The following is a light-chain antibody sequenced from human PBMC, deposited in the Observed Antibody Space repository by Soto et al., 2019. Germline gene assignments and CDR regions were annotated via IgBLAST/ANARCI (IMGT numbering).Light chain of an antibody. CDR1: QSVSSK. CDR2: GAS. CDR3: QQYHNWRT. V-gene: IGKV3-15*01. Sequence: EIVLTQSPGTLSLSPGEGATLSCRASQSVSSKLAWYQQKPGQAPRLLIYGASTRATGIPARFSGSGSGTEFTLTISSLQSEDFAIYYCQQYHNWRTLGQGTKVDI. J-gene: IGKJ1*01.